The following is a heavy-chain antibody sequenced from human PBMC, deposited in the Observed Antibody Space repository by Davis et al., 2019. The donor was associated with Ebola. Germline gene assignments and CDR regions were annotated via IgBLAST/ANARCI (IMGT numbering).Heavy chain of an antibody. D-gene: IGHD3-3*01. J-gene: IGHJ4*02. Sequence: GGSLRLSCAASGFTFSIYGMHWVRQAPGKGLEWVGRIKSKTDGGTADYAVPVKGRFTISRDDSKNTLYLQMNSLKTEDTAVYYCTSQSRNYDFWSGYRYYFDYWGQGTLVTVSS. CDR1: GFTFSIYG. CDR2: IKSKTDGGTA. CDR3: TSQSRNYDFWSGYRYYFDY. V-gene: IGHV3-15*01.